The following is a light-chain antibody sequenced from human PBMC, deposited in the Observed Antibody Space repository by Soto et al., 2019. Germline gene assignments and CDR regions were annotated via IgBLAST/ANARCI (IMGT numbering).Light chain of an antibody. Sequence: EIVLTQSPATLSSFPGARVTLPGRASPYINTIMAWYQHRPGQAPRPLIYRTSVRAAGIPARFSASGTGTDVTLAIRDVKPKDLAPYNCHQAQSWPRTFGQGPKVDIK. CDR3: HQAQSWPRT. CDR2: RTS. V-gene: IGKV3D-11*01. J-gene: IGKJ1*01. CDR1: PYINTI.